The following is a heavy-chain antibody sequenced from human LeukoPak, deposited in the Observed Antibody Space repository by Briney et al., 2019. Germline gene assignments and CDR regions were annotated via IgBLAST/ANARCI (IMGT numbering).Heavy chain of an antibody. D-gene: IGHD3-9*01. J-gene: IGHJ4*02. CDR2: VKQDGSEQ. V-gene: IGHV3-7*01. CDR3: AKDVERLDYFDY. Sequence: PGGSLRLSCVGSGFSFSNYWMSWVRQAPGKGLEWVANVKQDGSEQYYADSVKGRFTISRDNSKNTLYLQMNSLRAEDTAVYYCAKDVERLDYFDYWGQGTLVTVSS. CDR1: GFSFSNYW.